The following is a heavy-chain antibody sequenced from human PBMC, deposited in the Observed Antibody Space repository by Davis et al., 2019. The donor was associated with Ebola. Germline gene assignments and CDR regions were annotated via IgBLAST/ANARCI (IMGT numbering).Heavy chain of an antibody. CDR2: ISSSGSTI. Sequence: GGSLRLSCAASGFTFSAYYMSWIRQAPGKGLEWVSYISSSGSTIYYADSVKGRFTISRDNAKNSLYLQMNSLRAEDTAVYSCARGGDIVVVPAARDWFDPWGQGTLVTVSS. D-gene: IGHD2-2*01. V-gene: IGHV3-11*01. CDR1: GFTFSAYY. J-gene: IGHJ5*02. CDR3: ARGGDIVVVPAARDWFDP.